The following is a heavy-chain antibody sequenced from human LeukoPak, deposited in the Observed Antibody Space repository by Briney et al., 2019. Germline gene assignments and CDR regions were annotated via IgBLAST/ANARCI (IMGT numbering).Heavy chain of an antibody. CDR3: ARVGRGLYSMDV. V-gene: IGHV3-48*02. CDR2: IINSGGTI. D-gene: IGHD3-10*01. Sequence: GGSLRLSCAASGFTFSIHGMNWVRQTPGKGLEWVSYIINSGGTIYYADSVQGRFSISRDNAKNSLYLQMNSLRDEDTAVYYCARVGRGLYSMDVWGQGSTVTVSS. J-gene: IGHJ6*02. CDR1: GFTFSIHG.